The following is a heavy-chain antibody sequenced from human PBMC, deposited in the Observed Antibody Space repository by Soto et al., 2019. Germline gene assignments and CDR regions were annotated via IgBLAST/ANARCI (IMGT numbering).Heavy chain of an antibody. Sequence: QVLESGGGLVQPGGSLRLSCAASGFTFSCCAMSWVRQAPGKGLEWVSTIHGDGDYTHDTDSVKGRFTISRDNSRKTLYLQMNSLRADDTAVYYCAKNRGAGDYSNWSFAVWGRGTLVTVSS. J-gene: IGHJ2*01. D-gene: IGHD3-9*01. CDR1: GFTFSCCA. CDR2: IHGDGDYT. V-gene: IGHV3-23*01. CDR3: AKNRGAGDYSNWSFAV.